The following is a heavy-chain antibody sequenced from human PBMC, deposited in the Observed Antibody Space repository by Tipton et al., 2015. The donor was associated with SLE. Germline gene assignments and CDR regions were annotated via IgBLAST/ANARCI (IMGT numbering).Heavy chain of an antibody. D-gene: IGHD3-10*01. V-gene: IGHV4-59*11. CDR3: AREFYGSGSPFDY. Sequence: TLSLTCTVSGGSINPHYWSWIRQPPGKGLEWIGYIYYSGSTNYNPSLKSRVTISVGTSKNQFSLKLSSVTAADTAIYYCAREFYGSGSPFDYWGPGTLVTVSS. CDR1: GGSINPHY. J-gene: IGHJ4*02. CDR2: IYYSGST.